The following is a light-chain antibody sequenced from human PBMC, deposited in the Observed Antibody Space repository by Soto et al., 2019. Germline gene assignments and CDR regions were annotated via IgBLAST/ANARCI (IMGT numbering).Light chain of an antibody. Sequence: DIQMTQSASTLSASVGDRVTITCRASQSISSWLAWYQQKPGKAPKLLIYKASSLESGVPSRFSGSGSGTEFTLTISSLQPADFATYYCQQYNSYSRTFGQGTKLEIK. J-gene: IGKJ2*01. CDR1: QSISSW. CDR2: KAS. V-gene: IGKV1-5*03. CDR3: QQYNSYSRT.